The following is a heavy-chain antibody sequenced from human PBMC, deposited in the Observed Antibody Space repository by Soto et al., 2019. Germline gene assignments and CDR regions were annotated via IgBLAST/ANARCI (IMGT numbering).Heavy chain of an antibody. Sequence: QAQLVQSGAEVKKPGSSVKVSCKASGGPYNSFAISWVRQAPGQGLEWIGGIIPVFGTATYAQKFKGRVTITAEEATSTAYMELSSLTPEDTAVYYCARFLGGAGSYYDGQNYNYYNGMDVWGQGTTVTVSS. CDR3: ARFLGGAGSYYDGQNYNYYNGMDV. CDR1: GGPYNSFA. CDR2: IIPVFGTA. D-gene: IGHD3-10*01. V-gene: IGHV1-69*01. J-gene: IGHJ6*02.